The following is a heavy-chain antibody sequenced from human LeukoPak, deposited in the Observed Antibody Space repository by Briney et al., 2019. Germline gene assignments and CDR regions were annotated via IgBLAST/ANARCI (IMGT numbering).Heavy chain of an antibody. D-gene: IGHD6-19*01. Sequence: ASVKVSCKASGYILSRYAMNWVRQAPGQRLEWMGWINAGNGNTKYSQKFQGRVTITRDTSASTAYMELSSLRSEDTAVYYCARGSSGSYYYYGMDVWGQGTTVTVSS. J-gene: IGHJ6*02. V-gene: IGHV1-3*01. CDR1: GYILSRYA. CDR3: ARGSSGSYYYYGMDV. CDR2: INAGNGNT.